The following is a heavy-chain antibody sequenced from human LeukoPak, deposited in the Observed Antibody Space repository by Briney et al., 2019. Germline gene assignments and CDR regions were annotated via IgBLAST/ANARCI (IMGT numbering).Heavy chain of an antibody. CDR3: ARETYYYDSSGYYYVPILSTHYYYGMDV. CDR1: GLPLSLYC. Sequence: GGSQRLSCGPSGLPLSLYCTRGVPEARRGGGEWVANIKQDEREKYCMHSVKGLYTISRDNAKNSLYLEMNSLRAEDTAVYYCARETYYYDSSGYYYVPILSTHYYYGMDVWGQGTTVTVSS. CDR2: IKQDEREK. D-gene: IGHD3-22*01. V-gene: IGHV3-7*01. J-gene: IGHJ6*02.